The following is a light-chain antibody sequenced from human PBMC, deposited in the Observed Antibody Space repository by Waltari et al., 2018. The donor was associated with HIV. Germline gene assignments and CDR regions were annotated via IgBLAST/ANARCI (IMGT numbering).Light chain of an antibody. CDR2: DID. CDR3: ASNRLDSTLV. CDR1: STDSRFYQH. J-gene: IGLJ2*01. V-gene: IGLV2-14*03. Sequence: QSALTQPASVSGFPGQTINLSCTGISTDSRFYQHVSWYQQHPGRVPRLIIYDIDSRPSGISDHFSGSRSGDSASLTISGLQSGDEAHYFCASNRLDSTLVFGGGTKLTIL.